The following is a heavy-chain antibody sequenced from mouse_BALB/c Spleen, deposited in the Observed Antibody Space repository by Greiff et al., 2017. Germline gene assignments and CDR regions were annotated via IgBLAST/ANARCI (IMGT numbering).Heavy chain of an antibody. J-gene: IGHJ3*01. Sequence: EVQLQQSGPGLVKPSQSLSLTCTVTGYSITSDYAWNWIRQFPGNKLEWMGYISYSGSTSYNPSLKSRISITRDTSKNQFFLQLNSVTTEDTATYYCARGIPPTTWFAYWGQGTLVTVSA. CDR2: ISYSGST. CDR3: ARGIPPTTWFAY. V-gene: IGHV3-2*02. CDR1: GYSITSDYA.